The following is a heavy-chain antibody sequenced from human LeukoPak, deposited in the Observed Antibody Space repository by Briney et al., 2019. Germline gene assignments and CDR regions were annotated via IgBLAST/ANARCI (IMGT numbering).Heavy chain of an antibody. V-gene: IGHV4-59*08. J-gene: IGHJ4*02. Sequence: SETLSLTCTVSGGSISSYYWSWIRQPPGKGLEWIGYIYYSGSTNYNPSLKSRVTISVDTSKNQFSLKLSSVTAADTAVYYCARHPAAYGDPTPSFDYWGQGPLVTVSS. CDR3: ARHPAAYGDPTPSFDY. D-gene: IGHD4-17*01. CDR2: IYYSGST. CDR1: GGSISSYY.